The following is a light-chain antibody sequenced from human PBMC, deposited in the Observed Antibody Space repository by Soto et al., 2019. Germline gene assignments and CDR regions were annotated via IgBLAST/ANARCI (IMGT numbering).Light chain of an antibody. V-gene: IGKV3-20*01. CDR3: QQHGGSPSYT. J-gene: IGKJ2*01. CDR2: GAS. Sequence: EIVLTQSPGTLSLSPGERATLSCRASQSVSSNYLAWYQQKPGQAPRLLIYGASSRATGITDRFSGSGFGTDFTLTISRLEPEDFAVYYCQQHGGSPSYTFGQGTKLEIQ. CDR1: QSVSSNY.